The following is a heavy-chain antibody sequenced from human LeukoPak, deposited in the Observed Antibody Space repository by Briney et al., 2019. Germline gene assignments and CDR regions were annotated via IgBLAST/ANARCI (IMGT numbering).Heavy chain of an antibody. J-gene: IGHJ4*02. V-gene: IGHV4-4*02. D-gene: IGHD6-13*01. CDR1: GGSISSSNW. CDR2: IYHSGST. CDR3: ARGYSSSWSAPGRY. Sequence: SETLSLTCAVSGGSISSSNWWSWVRQPPGKGLEWIGEIYHSGSTNYNPSLKSRVTISVDKSKNQFSLKLSSVTAADTAVYYCARGYSSSWSAPGRYWGQGTLVTVSS.